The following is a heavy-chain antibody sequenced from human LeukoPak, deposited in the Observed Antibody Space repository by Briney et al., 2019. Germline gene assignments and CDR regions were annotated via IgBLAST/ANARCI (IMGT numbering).Heavy chain of an antibody. D-gene: IGHD5-12*01. CDR3: AKHSYRVDSFTDY. V-gene: IGHV3-23*01. CDR2: ISDSGGTT. Sequence: GGSLRLSCAASGFTFSTYAMSWVRQAPGKGLEGVSGISDSGGTTYYADSVKGRFTISRDNSKNTLYLQMNSLRAEDTAVYYCAKHSYRVDSFTDYWGQGTLVTVSS. CDR1: GFTFSTYA. J-gene: IGHJ4*02.